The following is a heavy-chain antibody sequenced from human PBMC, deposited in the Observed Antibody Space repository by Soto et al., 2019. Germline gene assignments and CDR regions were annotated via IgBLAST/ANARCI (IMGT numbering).Heavy chain of an antibody. CDR3: AGTGEAPEGDESGRGDAFDI. J-gene: IGHJ3*02. V-gene: IGHV1-69*06. D-gene: IGHD1-26*01. Sequence: SVKVSCKASGGTFSRYGFIWVREVPGQGLEWMGGIIPVSGTANYALKFQGRVTITVDRVTSTGYMELTSLRSDDTAVYFCAGTGEAPEGDESGRGDAFDIWGQGTKVTVSS. CDR1: GGTFSRYG. CDR2: IIPVSGTA.